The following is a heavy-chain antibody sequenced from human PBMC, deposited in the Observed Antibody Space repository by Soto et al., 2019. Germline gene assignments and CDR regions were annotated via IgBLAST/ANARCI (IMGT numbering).Heavy chain of an antibody. V-gene: IGHV3-23*01. CDR1: GFTFSSYA. D-gene: IGHD6-13*01. CDR2: ISGSGGST. Sequence: GGSLRLSCAASGFTFSSYAMSWVRQAPGKALEWVSAISGSGGSTYYADSVKGRFTISRDNSKNTLYLQMDSLRAEDTAVYYCAKYVGYSSSWYSWFDPWGQGTLVTVSS. J-gene: IGHJ5*02. CDR3: AKYVGYSSSWYSWFDP.